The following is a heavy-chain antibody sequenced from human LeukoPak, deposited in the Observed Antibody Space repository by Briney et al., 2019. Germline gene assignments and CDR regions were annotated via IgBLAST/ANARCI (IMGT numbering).Heavy chain of an antibody. CDR3: ARDPPTRQYTNSFSLDY. D-gene: IGHD6-13*01. J-gene: IGHJ4*02. V-gene: IGHV3-33*01. Sequence: GGSLRLSCAASGFTFSSYAMHWVRQAPGKGLHWVAVIWYDGSSKYYADSVKGRFTISRDNSKNTLYLRLNSLRADDTAVYYCARDPPTRQYTNSFSLDYWGQGTLVTVSS. CDR1: GFTFSSYA. CDR2: IWYDGSSK.